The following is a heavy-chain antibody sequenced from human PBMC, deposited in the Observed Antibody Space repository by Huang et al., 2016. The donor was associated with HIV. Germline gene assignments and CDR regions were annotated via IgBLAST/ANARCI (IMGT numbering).Heavy chain of an antibody. J-gene: IGHJ4*02. CDR1: GGTFSSYA. Sequence: QVQLVQSGAEVKKPGSSVKVSCKASGGTFSSYAISWVRQAPGQGLEGMGGMITIVGTANYAQKVQGRVTITADESTSTAYVELGSLRSEDTAVYYCAGTYGSGSYPISVDYWGQGTLVTVSS. D-gene: IGHD3-10*01. CDR2: MITIVGTA. CDR3: AGTYGSGSYPISVDY. V-gene: IGHV1-69*01.